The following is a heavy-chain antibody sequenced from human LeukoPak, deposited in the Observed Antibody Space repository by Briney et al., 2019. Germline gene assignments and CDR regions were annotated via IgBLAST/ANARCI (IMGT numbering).Heavy chain of an antibody. J-gene: IGHJ4*02. CDR2: IYYSGST. Sequence: SETLSLTCTVSGGSISTYYWNWIRQPPGKGLEWIGYIYYSGSTNYNPSLKSRVTISVDTSKNQFSLKLSSVTAADRAVYYCARRPRNSGTDDGPSGLDYWGQGTLVTVSS. CDR3: ARRPRNSGTDDGPSGLDY. V-gene: IGHV4-59*12. CDR1: GGSISTYY. D-gene: IGHD1-26*01.